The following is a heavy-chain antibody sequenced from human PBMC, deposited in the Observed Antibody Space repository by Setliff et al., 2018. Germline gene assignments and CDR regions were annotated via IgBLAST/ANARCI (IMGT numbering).Heavy chain of an antibody. D-gene: IGHD3-10*01. CDR1: GFTFSSYA. Sequence: PGESLKISCAASGFTFSSYAMSWVRQAPGKGLEWVSAISGSGISTYYADSVKGRFTISRANSKNTLYLQMNSLRAEDTAVYYCAKCGHGPGSYYYFDYWGQGTLVTVSS. CDR2: ISGSGIST. CDR3: AKCGHGPGSYYYFDY. J-gene: IGHJ4*02. V-gene: IGHV3-23*01.